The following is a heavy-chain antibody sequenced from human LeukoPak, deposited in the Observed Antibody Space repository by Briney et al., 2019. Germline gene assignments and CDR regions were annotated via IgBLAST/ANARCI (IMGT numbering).Heavy chain of an antibody. V-gene: IGHV4-61*01. CDR1: GDPVSRGSYY. D-gene: IGHD6-19*01. CDR3: ARGFASGWYSRYDP. CDR2: VYHTGST. Sequence: PSETLSLTCTVSGDPVSRGSYYWSWIRQPPGKELEWIGYVYHTGSTNYNPSLKSRVTISVDTSKNEFSLKMTPVTAADTAVYYCARGFASGWYSRYDPWGQGTLVTVSS. J-gene: IGHJ5*02.